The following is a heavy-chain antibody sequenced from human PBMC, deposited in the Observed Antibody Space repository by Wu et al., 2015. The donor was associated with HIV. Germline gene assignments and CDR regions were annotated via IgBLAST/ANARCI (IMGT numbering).Heavy chain of an antibody. CDR2: FYHTGST. V-gene: IGHV4-38-2*01. CDR1: GSSIRSDYY. CDR3: VRHSGGWSLGAEYFQH. Sequence: QVQLQESGPGLVKPSETLSLTCGVSGSSIRSDYYWGWIRQPPGKGLEWIGTFYHTGSTYYNPSLKSRVSISVDTSNNQFSLKLSSVIAADTAVYYCVRHSGGWSLGAEYFQHWGQGTLVTVSS. D-gene: IGHD6-19*01. J-gene: IGHJ1*01.